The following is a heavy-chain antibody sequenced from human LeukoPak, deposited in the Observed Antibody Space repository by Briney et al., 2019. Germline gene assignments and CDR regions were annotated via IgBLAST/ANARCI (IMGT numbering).Heavy chain of an antibody. Sequence: SQTLSLTCTVSGGSIRSGSYHWSWIRQPAGKGLEWIGRIYTSGSTNYNPSLKSRVTISVDTSKNQFSLKLSSVTAADTAVYYCASSLYYYDSSGYTIWGQGTMVTVSS. V-gene: IGHV4-61*02. CDR2: IYTSGST. CDR3: ASSLYYYDSSGYTI. J-gene: IGHJ3*02. D-gene: IGHD3-22*01. CDR1: GGSIRSGSYH.